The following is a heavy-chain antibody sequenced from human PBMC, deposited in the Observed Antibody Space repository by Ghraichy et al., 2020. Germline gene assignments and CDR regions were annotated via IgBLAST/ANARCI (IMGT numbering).Heavy chain of an antibody. Sequence: ASVKVSCKASGYTFISYTIHWVRQAPGQRLEWMGWINTDNGNTKYSQKFQGRVTITRDTSASTAYMELSSLRSEDTAVYYCARTTPLYYDYIWGNYRPPPIGDYWGLGTLVTVSS. D-gene: IGHD3-16*02. CDR3: ARTTPLYYDYIWGNYRPPPIGDY. V-gene: IGHV1-3*04. CDR1: GYTFISYT. CDR2: INTDNGNT. J-gene: IGHJ4*02.